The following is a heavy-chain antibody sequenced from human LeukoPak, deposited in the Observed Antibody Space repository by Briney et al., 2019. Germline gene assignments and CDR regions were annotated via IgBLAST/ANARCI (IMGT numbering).Heavy chain of an antibody. J-gene: IGHJ4*02. V-gene: IGHV1-2*02. CDR1: GGTFSSYA. D-gene: IGHD3-9*01. CDR2: INPISGGT. Sequence: ASVKVSCKASGGTFSSYAISWVRQAPGQGLEWMGWINPISGGTNYAQKFQGRVTMTRDTSISTAYRELSRLRSDDTAVHYCAREVDYDILTGAFDYWDQGTLVTVSS. CDR3: AREVDYDILTGAFDY.